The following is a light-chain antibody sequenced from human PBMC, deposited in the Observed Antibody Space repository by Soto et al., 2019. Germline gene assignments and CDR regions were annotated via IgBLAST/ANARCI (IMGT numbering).Light chain of an antibody. CDR2: KTS. V-gene: IGKV1-5*03. CDR3: QQYSKEST. CDR1: QNVSNW. J-gene: IGKJ2*01. Sequence: DVEMTQSPSTRPTSIGDRVTINCRASQNVSNWLAWYQQKPGKAPILLIYKTSRLESGVPSRFSASGSGTDFSLTINSLQSDDFATYFCQQYSKESTFGQGTKLEIK.